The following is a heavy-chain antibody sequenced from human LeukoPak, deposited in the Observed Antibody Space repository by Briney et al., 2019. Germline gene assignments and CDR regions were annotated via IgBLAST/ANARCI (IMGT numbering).Heavy chain of an antibody. CDR2: IYYSGST. J-gene: IGHJ4*02. CDR1: GGSISSYY. D-gene: IGHD3-3*01. V-gene: IGHV4-59*01. CDR3: ASLRFLEWLAPVHY. Sequence: SETLSLTCTVSGGSISSYYWSWIRQPPGKGLEWIGYIYYSGSTNYNPSLKSRVTISVDTSKNQFSLKLSSVTAADTAVYYCASLRFLEWLAPVHYWGQGTLVTVSS.